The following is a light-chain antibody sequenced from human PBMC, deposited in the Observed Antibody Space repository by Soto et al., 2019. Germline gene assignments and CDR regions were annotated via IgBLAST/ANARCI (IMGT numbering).Light chain of an antibody. CDR2: GAS. J-gene: IGKJ3*01. CDR1: QSISSSY. CDR3: QKYGSSFT. V-gene: IGKV3-20*01. Sequence: EIVLTQSPGTLSLSPGERATLSCRASQSISSSYLAWYQHKPGQGPRLLIYGASSGATGIPDRFSGSGSGTDFTLTISRLEPEDFALYYCQKYGSSFTFGPGTKVDIK.